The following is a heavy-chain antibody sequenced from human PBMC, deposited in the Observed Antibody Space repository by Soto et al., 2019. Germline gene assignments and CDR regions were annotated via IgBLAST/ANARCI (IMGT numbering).Heavy chain of an antibody. J-gene: IGHJ4*02. D-gene: IGHD2-21*01. CDR3: ARVDYSFEGRYFDY. CDR1: GGSISSYY. Sequence: PSETLSLTCTVSGGSISSYYWSWIRQPPGKGLEWIGYIYYSGSTNYNPSLKSRVTISVDTSKNQFSLKLSSVTAADTAVYYCARVDYSFEGRYFDYWGQGTLVTVSS. V-gene: IGHV4-59*01. CDR2: IYYSGST.